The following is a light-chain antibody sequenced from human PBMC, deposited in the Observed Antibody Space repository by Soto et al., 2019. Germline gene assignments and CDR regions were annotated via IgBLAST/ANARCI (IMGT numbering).Light chain of an antibody. J-gene: IGLJ7*01. CDR2: EVT. V-gene: IGLV2-14*01. Sequence: QSALTQPASVSGSPGQSITIYCSGTSSDVGAYNYVSWYQQHPGKAPKLLIYEVTNRPSGVSNRFSGSKSGNTASLTISGLQAEDEADYYCNSYTTLSNRVFGAGTQLTVL. CDR1: SSDVGAYNY. CDR3: NSYTTLSNRV.